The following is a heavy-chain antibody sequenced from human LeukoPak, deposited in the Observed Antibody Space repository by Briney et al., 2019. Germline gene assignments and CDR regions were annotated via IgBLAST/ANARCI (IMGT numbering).Heavy chain of an antibody. Sequence: GGSLRLSCAASGFTFDDYAMHWVRQAPGKGLEWVSGISGNSAHIGYADSVKGRFTISRDNAKNSLSLQMNSLRAEDTAVYYCARPLMYYYGSETYFWFDPWGQGTLVTVSS. CDR3: ARPLMYYYGSETYFWFDP. CDR1: GFTFDDYA. CDR2: ISGNSAHI. D-gene: IGHD3-10*01. V-gene: IGHV3-9*01. J-gene: IGHJ5*02.